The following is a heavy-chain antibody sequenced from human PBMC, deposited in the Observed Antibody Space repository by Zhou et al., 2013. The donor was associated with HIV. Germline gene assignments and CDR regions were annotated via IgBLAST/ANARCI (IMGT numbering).Heavy chain of an antibody. Sequence: QVHLVQSGAEVKKPGASVKVSCKASGYTFTAYFMHWVRQAPGQGLEWMGGIIPIFGTSDYAQKFQGRVTLSTDESTSTAYMELSSLRSEDTAVYYCAREGITMIVVIQGTFDIWGQGDNGHRLF. J-gene: IGHJ3*02. CDR2: IIPIFGTS. CDR3: AREGITMIVVIQGTFDI. CDR1: GYTFTAYF. V-gene: IGHV1-69*01. D-gene: IGHD3-22*01.